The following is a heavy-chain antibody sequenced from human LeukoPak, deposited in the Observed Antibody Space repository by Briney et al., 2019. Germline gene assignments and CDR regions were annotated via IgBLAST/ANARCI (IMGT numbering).Heavy chain of an antibody. D-gene: IGHD2-15*01. CDR3: ARVDPLDDAFDI. J-gene: IGHJ3*02. CDR1: GYIFTGYY. Sequence: GASVKVSCKAYGYIFTGYYMHWVRQAPGQGPEWMGWINPNSGDTNYAQKLQGGVTMTRDTSISTAYLELSRLRSDDTAVYYCARVDPLDDAFDIWGQGTMVTVSS. CDR2: INPNSGDT. V-gene: IGHV1-2*02.